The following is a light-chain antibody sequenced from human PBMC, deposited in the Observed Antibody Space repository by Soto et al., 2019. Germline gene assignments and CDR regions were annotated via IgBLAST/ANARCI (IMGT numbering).Light chain of an antibody. CDR1: SSDVGSYNL. Sequence: QSALTQPASVSGSPGQSITISCTGTSSDVGSYNLVSWYQQHPGKAPKLMIYEVSKRPSGVSNRFSGSKSGNTASLTISGLQAEDEADYYCCSYAGSSTLVLGTGTKVTV. CDR2: EVS. CDR3: CSYAGSSTLV. V-gene: IGLV2-23*02. J-gene: IGLJ1*01.